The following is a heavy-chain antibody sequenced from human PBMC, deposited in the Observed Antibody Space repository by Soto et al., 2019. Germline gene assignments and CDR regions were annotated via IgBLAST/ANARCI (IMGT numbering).Heavy chain of an antibody. CDR3: ARTNTYYYDSSGYYDY. V-gene: IGHV1-69*13. D-gene: IGHD3-22*01. CDR1: GGTFSSYA. CDR2: IIPIFGTA. Sequence: GASVKVSCKASGGTFSSYAISWVRQAPGQGLEWMGGIIPIFGTANYAQKFQGRVTITADESTSTAYMELSSLRSEDTAVYYCARTNTYYYDSSGYYDYWGQGTLVTVSS. J-gene: IGHJ4*02.